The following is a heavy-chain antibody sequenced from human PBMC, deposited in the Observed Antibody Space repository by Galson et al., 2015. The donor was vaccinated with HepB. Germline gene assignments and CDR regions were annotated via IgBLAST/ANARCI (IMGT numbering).Heavy chain of an antibody. Sequence: SLRLSCAASGFTFGDYGMHWVRQAPGKGLEWVSGISWNSGSIGYADSVKGRFTISRDNAKNSLYLQMNSLRPEDTALYYCAKDFGGGLLAILDDWGQGTLVTVSS. D-gene: IGHD1-26*01. CDR3: AKDFGGGLLAILDD. CDR2: ISWNSGSI. V-gene: IGHV3-9*01. J-gene: IGHJ4*02. CDR1: GFTFGDYG.